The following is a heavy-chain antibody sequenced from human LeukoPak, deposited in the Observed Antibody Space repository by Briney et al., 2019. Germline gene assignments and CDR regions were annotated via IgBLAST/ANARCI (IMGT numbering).Heavy chain of an antibody. Sequence: GGSLRLSCAASGFTFSSYWMHWVRQAPGKGLVWVSRINSDGSSTSYADSVKGRFTISRDNAKNTLCLQMNSLRAEDTAVYYCARDHGVYYDSSGYYNLPQNDAFDIWGQGTMVTVSS. D-gene: IGHD3-22*01. J-gene: IGHJ3*02. CDR1: GFTFSSYW. CDR3: ARDHGVYYDSSGYYNLPQNDAFDI. CDR2: INSDGSST. V-gene: IGHV3-74*01.